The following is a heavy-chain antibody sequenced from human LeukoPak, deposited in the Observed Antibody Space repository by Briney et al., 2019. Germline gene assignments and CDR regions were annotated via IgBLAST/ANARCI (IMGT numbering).Heavy chain of an antibody. D-gene: IGHD2-2*01. CDR2: IYHSGST. CDR1: GYSISSGYY. CDR3: ARGRDIVVVPDY. V-gene: IGHV4-38-2*01. Sequence: SETLSLTCAVSGYSISSGYYWGWIRQPPGKGLEWIGSIYHSGSTYYNPSLKSRVTISVDTSKNQFSPKLSSVTAADTAVYYCARGRDIVVVPDYWGQGTLVTVSS. J-gene: IGHJ4*02.